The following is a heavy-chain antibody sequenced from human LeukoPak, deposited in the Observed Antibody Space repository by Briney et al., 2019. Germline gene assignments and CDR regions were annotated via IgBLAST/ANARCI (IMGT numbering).Heavy chain of an antibody. CDR1: GFTFSNFE. D-gene: IGHD5-12*01. CDR2: ISSSGSTI. Sequence: GGSQRLSCAASGFTFSNFEFNWVRQAPGKGLEWLSYISSSGSTISYADSVRGRFTFSRDNAKNSVFLLMNNLRAEDTAVYYCARGRYSGYDNWGQGTLVTVSS. CDR3: ARGRYSGYDN. J-gene: IGHJ4*02. V-gene: IGHV3-48*03.